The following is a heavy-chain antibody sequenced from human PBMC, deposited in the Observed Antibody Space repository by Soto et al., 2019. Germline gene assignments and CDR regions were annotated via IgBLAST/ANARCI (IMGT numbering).Heavy chain of an antibody. J-gene: IGHJ4*02. Sequence: GGSLRLSCAASGFTFSSYGMHWVRQAPGKGLEWVAVIWYDGSNKYYADSVKGRFTISRDNSKNTLYLQMNSLRAEDTAVYYCARDPLKQQPRLPQNYWGQGTLVTVSS. CDR1: GFTFSSYG. CDR2: IWYDGSNK. V-gene: IGHV3-33*01. D-gene: IGHD6-13*01. CDR3: ARDPLKQQPRLPQNY.